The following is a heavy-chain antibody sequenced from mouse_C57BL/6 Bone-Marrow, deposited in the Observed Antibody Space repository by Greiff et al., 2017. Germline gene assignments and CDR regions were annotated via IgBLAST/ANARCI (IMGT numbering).Heavy chain of an antibody. Sequence: QVQLQQSGAELVRPGTSVKMSCKASGYTFTNYWIGWAKQRPGHGLEWIGDIYPGGGYTNYNEKFKGKATLTADKSSSTAYMQFSSLTSEDSAIYYCERLRRRYYYAMDFWGRGTSATVSS. V-gene: IGHV1-63*01. J-gene: IGHJ4*01. CDR3: ERLRRRYYYAMDF. CDR1: GYTFTNYW. CDR2: IYPGGGYT. D-gene: IGHD2-12*01.